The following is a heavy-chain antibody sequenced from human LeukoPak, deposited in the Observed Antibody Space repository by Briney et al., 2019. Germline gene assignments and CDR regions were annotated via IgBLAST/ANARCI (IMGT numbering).Heavy chain of an antibody. CDR3: VKSGGLLWFGELFSEY. CDR1: GFTFSSFA. D-gene: IGHD3-10*01. CDR2: ISSNEGST. Sequence: GGSLRLSCSASGFTFSSFAMHWVRQAPGKGLEYVSAISSNEGSTYYADSVKGRFTISRDNSRNTLFLQMSSLRPEDTAVYYCVKSGGLLWFGELFSEYWGQGTLVTVSS. V-gene: IGHV3-64D*06. J-gene: IGHJ4*02.